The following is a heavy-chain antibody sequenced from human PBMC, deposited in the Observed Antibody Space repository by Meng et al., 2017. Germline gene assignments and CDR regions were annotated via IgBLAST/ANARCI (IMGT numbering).Heavy chain of an antibody. CDR1: GFTFTNGW. D-gene: IGHD6-19*01. CDR2: IWSKTDGATA. V-gene: IGHV3-15*01. Sequence: GGSLRLSCAVSGFTFTNGWVHWVRQAPGKGLEWVGRIWSKTDGATADYAAPAQGRFTISTDDSENTLYLQMSSLKIEDTAVYYCLKYNSGWARGQGTLVTVSS. CDR3: LKYNSGWA. J-gene: IGHJ4*02.